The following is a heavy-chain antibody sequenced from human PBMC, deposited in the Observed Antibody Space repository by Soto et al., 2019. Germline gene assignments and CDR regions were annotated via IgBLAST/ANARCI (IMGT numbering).Heavy chain of an antibody. CDR1: GFTFSRFA. J-gene: IGHJ6*02. Sequence: GGSLRLSCAASGFTFSRFAMHWVRQAPGKGLEWVAGISFHGNTKHYSDSVKGRFTISRDNSRNTLYLQMNALRVEDTALYYCAKKGGGSRSGMDVWGQGTTVTVSS. D-gene: IGHD2-15*01. V-gene: IGHV3-30-3*02. CDR3: AKKGGGSRSGMDV. CDR2: ISFHGNTK.